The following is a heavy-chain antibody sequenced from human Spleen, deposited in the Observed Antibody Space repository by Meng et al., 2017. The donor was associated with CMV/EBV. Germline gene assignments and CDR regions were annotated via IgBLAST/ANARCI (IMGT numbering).Heavy chain of an antibody. CDR2: MYSGGST. CDR3: ARGRSPDY. J-gene: IGHJ4*02. CDR1: GLTVSSNY. V-gene: IGHV3-66*02. Sequence: GGSLRLSCAASGLTVSSNYMSWVRQAPGKGLEWVSIMYSGGSTFYADSVKGRFTISRDKSENTLFRQMNSLRADDTAVYYCARGRSPDYWGQGTLVTVSS.